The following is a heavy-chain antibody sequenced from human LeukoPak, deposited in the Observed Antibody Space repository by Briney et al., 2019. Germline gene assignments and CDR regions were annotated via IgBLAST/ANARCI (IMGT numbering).Heavy chain of an antibody. CDR1: GYTFTSYY. V-gene: IGHV1-46*01. D-gene: IGHD3-3*01. J-gene: IGHJ4*02. CDR3: ARSGPRWVTIFGVVIHYYFDY. Sequence: ASVKVSCKASGYTFTSYYMRWVRQAPGQGLEWMGIINPSGGSTSYAQKFQGRVTMTRDTSTSTAYMELRSLRSDDTAVYYCARSGPRWVTIFGVVIHYYFDYWGQGTLVTVSS. CDR2: INPSGGST.